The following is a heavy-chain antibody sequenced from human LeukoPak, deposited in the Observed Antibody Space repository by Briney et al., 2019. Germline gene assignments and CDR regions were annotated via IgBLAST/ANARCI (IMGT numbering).Heavy chain of an antibody. Sequence: PSETLSLTYTVSGGSISSSSYYWGWIRQPPGKGLEWIGSIYYSGSTYYNPSLKSRVTISVDTSKNQFSLKLSSVTAADTAVYYCARLGVPAAAIPGGGVDYWGQGTLVTVSS. CDR1: GGSISSSSYY. D-gene: IGHD2-2*01. J-gene: IGHJ4*02. V-gene: IGHV4-39*01. CDR2: IYYSGST. CDR3: ARLGVPAAAIPGGGVDY.